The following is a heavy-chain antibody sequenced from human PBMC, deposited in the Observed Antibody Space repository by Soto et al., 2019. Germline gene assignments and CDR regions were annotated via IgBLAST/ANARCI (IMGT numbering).Heavy chain of an antibody. CDR1: GFTFSSYG. CDR3: ATFDIVVVPALYYYMDV. D-gene: IGHD2-2*01. CDR2: ISYDGSNK. J-gene: IGHJ6*03. Sequence: GGSLRLSCAASGFTFSSYGMHWVRQAPGKGLEWVAVISYDGSNKYYADSVKGRFTISRDNSKNTLYLQMNSLRAEDTAVYYCATFDIVVVPALYYYMDVWAKGTTVTVSS. V-gene: IGHV3-30*03.